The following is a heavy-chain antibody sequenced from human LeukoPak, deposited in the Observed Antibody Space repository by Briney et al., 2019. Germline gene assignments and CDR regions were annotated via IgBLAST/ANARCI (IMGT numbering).Heavy chain of an antibody. J-gene: IGHJ6*04. CDR1: GGSISSSNW. CDR3: ARTYYDILTGYFYGMDV. Sequence: PSGTLSLTCAVSGGSISSSNWWSWVRQPPGKGLEWIGEIYHSGSTNYNPSLKSRVTIPVDKSKNQFSLKLSSVTAADTAVYYCARTYYDILTGYFYGMDVWGKGTTVTVSS. D-gene: IGHD3-9*01. V-gene: IGHV4-4*02. CDR2: IYHSGST.